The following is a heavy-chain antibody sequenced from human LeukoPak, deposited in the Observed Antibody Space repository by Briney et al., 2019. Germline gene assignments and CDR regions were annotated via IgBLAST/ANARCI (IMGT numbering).Heavy chain of an antibody. V-gene: IGHV4-4*09. Sequence: SETLSLTCNVSGDSITRYYWNWIRQPPGKGLEWIGSIHPSGRLYNNPSLESRVTISIDTSKNQFSLNLNSVTAADTAVYFCSRGLDSRKLGYWGQGTLVTVSS. CDR1: GDSITRYY. CDR2: IHPSGRL. D-gene: IGHD3-22*01. J-gene: IGHJ4*02. CDR3: SRGLDSRKLGY.